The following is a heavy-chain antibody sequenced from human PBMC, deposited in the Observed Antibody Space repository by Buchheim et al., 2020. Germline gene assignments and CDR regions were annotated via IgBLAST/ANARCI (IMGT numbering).Heavy chain of an antibody. CDR2: IKQAGSEK. J-gene: IGHJ6*02. CDR3: ARDSGGATLRHYYGMDV. CDR1: GFTFSSYW. Sequence: EVQLVESGGGLVQPGGSLRLSCAASGFTFSSYWMSWVRQAPGKGLEWVANIKQAGSEKYYVDSVKGGFTISTDNAKNSLYLQMNSLRAEDTAVYYCARDSGGATLRHYYGMDVWGQGTT. V-gene: IGHV3-7*01. D-gene: IGHD1-26*01.